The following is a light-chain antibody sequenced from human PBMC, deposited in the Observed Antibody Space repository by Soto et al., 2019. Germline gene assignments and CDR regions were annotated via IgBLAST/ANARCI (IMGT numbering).Light chain of an antibody. CDR1: QSVSSY. Sequence: EIVMTQSPATLSVSPGERATLSCRASQSVSSYLAWYQQKPGQAPRLLIHGASTRATGFPARFSGSGSGTDFTLTISRLEPEDFAVYYCQQYGSLITFGQGTRLEIK. CDR3: QQYGSLIT. CDR2: GAS. J-gene: IGKJ5*01. V-gene: IGKV3-15*01.